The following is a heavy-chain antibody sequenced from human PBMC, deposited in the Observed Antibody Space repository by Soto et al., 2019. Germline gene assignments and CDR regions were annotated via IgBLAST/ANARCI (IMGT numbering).Heavy chain of an antibody. CDR2: ITGSSDYT. CDR1: GSIFSSYA. Sequence: SVRLSCGASGSIFSSYAMSWVGQAPGKGLQWVSSITGSSDYTSYIASVKGRFTISRDNSNNTLYLQMNSLRAEDTAVYFWAKEQTTCAHYALDYLSQVTLVTVAS. D-gene: IGHD3-16*01. V-gene: IGHV3-23*01. J-gene: IGHJ4*02. CDR3: AKEQTTCAHYALDY.